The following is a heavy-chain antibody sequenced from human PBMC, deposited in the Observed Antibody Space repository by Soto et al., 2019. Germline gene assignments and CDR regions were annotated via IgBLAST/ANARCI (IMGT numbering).Heavy chain of an antibody. J-gene: IGHJ3*02. CDR1: GWTWRGYC. CDR2: ISSSGTGI. V-gene: IGHV3-11*01. Sequence: GAVRLSCAACGWTWRGYCMTWIRQAPGKGLEWVSYISSSGTGIYYPDSVKGRFTISRDNAKNSLYLQMSSLRAEDTAMYYCARAYSDAFDIWGRGTMVTVS. D-gene: IGHD2-15*01. CDR3: ARAYSDAFDI.